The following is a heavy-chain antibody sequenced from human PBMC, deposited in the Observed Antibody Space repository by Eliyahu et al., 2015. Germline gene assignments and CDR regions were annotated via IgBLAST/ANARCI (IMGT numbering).Heavy chain of an antibody. CDR1: GFAFRNAW. CDR3: TTYDSSGYFLEY. Sequence: VQLVESGGGLVKPGGSLTLXCAASGFAFRNAWMSWIRQAPGKGXEFVGRIKDESDDATTDYTAPVKGRFTISRDDSKSTVYLQMNSLETEDTAVYYCTTYDSSGYFLEYWGQGTLVTVSS. J-gene: IGHJ4*02. CDR2: IKDESDDATT. D-gene: IGHD3-22*01. V-gene: IGHV3-15*01.